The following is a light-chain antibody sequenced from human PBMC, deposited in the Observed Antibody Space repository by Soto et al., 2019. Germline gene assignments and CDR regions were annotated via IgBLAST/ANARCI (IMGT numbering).Light chain of an antibody. CDR3: QQYNSYST. Sequence: DIQMTQSPSTLSASVGDRVTITCRASQSISNWFAWYQQKPGKAPKVLIYKASTLESGVPPRFSGSGFGTEFTLTISSLQPDDFATYYCQQYNSYSTFGQGTKVENK. J-gene: IGKJ1*01. CDR2: KAS. V-gene: IGKV1-5*03. CDR1: QSISNW.